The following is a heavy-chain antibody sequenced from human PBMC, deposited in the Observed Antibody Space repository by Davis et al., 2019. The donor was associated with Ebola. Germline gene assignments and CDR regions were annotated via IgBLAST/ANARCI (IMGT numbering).Heavy chain of an antibody. D-gene: IGHD5-18*01. CDR1: GGSFSGYY. V-gene: IGHV4-34*01. CDR2: INHSGST. CDR3: ARDAGYSYGFDY. J-gene: IGHJ4*02. Sequence: SETLSLTCAVYGGSFSGYYWSWICQPPGKGLEWIGEINHSGSTNYNPSLKSRVTISVDTSKNQFSLKLSSVTAADTAVYYCARDAGYSYGFDYWGQGTLVTVSS.